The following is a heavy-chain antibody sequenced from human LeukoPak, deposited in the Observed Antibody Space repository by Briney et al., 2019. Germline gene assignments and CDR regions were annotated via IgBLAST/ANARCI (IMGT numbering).Heavy chain of an antibody. V-gene: IGHV3-30*03. Sequence: QPGRSLRLSCAASGFTFSSYGMHWVRQAPGKGLEWVAVISYDGSNKYYADSVKGRFTISRDNAKNTLYLQMNSLRAEDTAVYYCARGPSYCGGDCYSSYFDYWGQGTLVTVSS. CDR1: GFTFSSYG. D-gene: IGHD2-21*02. J-gene: IGHJ4*02. CDR3: ARGPSYCGGDCYSSYFDY. CDR2: ISYDGSNK.